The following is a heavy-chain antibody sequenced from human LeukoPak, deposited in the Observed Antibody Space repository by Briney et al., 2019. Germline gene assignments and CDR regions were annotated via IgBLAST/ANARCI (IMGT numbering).Heavy chain of an antibody. D-gene: IGHD7-27*01. CDR2: IKQDGSEK. J-gene: IGHJ4*02. V-gene: IGHV3-7*01. CDR3: ARGRWGFDY. CDR1: GFTFSNYW. Sequence: GGSLRPSCAASGFTFSNYWVSWVRQAPGKGLEWVANIKQDGSEKYYVDSVKGRFTISRDNAKNSLYLQMNSLRAEDTAVYYCARGRWGFDYWGQGTLVTVSS.